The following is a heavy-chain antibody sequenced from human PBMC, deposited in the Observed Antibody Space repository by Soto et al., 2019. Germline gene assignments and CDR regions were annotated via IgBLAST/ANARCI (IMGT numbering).Heavy chain of an antibody. V-gene: IGHV3-9*01. D-gene: IGHD6-6*01. CDR1: GFTFDDYA. Sequence: EVQLVESGGGLVQPGRSLRLSCAASGFTFDDYAMHWVQQAPGKGLEWVSGISWNSGSIGYADSVKGRFTISRDNAKNSLYLQMNSLRAEDTALYYCAKGAEYSSSSTDYWGQGTLVTVSS. CDR3: AKGAEYSSSSTDY. J-gene: IGHJ4*02. CDR2: ISWNSGSI.